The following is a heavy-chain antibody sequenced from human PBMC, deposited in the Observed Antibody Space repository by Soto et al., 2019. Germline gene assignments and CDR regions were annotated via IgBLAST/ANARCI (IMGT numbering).Heavy chain of an antibody. CDR1: GGTFSSYA. D-gene: IGHD6-6*01. J-gene: IGHJ4*02. CDR3: ASSIAARLGPSNIDY. CDR2: IIPIFGTA. V-gene: IGHV1-69*12. Sequence: QVQLVQSGAAVKKPGSSVKVSCKASGGTFSSYAISWVRQAPGQGLEWMGGIIPIFGTANYAQKFQGRVTITADESTSTAYMELSSLRSEDTAVYYCASSIAARLGPSNIDYWGQGTLVTVSS.